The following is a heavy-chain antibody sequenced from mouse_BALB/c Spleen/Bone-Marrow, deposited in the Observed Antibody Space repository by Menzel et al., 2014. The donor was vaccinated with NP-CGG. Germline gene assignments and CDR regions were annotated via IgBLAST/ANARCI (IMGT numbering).Heavy chain of an antibody. CDR1: GFTFTDYY. Sequence: EVKVEESGGGLVQPGGSLRLSCATSGFTFTDYYMSWVRQPPGKALEWLGFIRNKANGYTTEYSASVKGRFTISRDNSQSILYLQMNTLRAEDSATYYCARDDYYAMDYWGQGTSVTVS. J-gene: IGHJ4*01. CDR3: ARDDYYAMDY. V-gene: IGHV7-3*02. CDR2: IRNKANGYTT.